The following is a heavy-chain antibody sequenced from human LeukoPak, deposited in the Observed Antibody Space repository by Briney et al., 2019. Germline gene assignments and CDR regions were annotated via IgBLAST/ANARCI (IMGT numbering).Heavy chain of an antibody. CDR2: IKHSGST. V-gene: IGHV4-34*01. CDR3: ARGKGSYYYDSSGYYPTYYFDY. D-gene: IGHD3-22*01. J-gene: IGHJ4*02. Sequence: SETLSLTCAVYGGSFSGYSWTWIRQPPGKGLEWIGEIKHSGSTNYNPSLKSRVTISVDTSKNQFSLKLSSVTAADTAVYYCARGKGSYYYDSSGYYPTYYFDYWGQGTLVTVSS. CDR1: GGSFSGYS.